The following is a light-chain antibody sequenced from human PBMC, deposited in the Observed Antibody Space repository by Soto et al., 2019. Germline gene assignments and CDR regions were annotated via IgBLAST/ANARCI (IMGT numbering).Light chain of an antibody. CDR3: RQYNHWPT. CDR1: QSVSSN. V-gene: IGKV3-15*01. Sequence: LTPSPATLSLSTRERATLSFSASQSVSSNLAWYQQTPGHAPRLLIYGASTRATGIPARFSGSGSGTEFTLTIISLQSEDFAVYYCRQYNHWPTFGQGTKVDIK. CDR2: GAS. J-gene: IGKJ1*01.